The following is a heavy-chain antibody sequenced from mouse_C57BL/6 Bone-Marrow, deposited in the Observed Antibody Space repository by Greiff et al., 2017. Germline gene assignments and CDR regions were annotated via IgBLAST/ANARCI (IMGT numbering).Heavy chain of an antibody. CDR1: GYTFTSYW. CDR3: ARGVYYSGDFDY. J-gene: IGHJ2*01. CDR2: IDPSDSYT. D-gene: IGHD2-12*01. V-gene: IGHV1-69*01. Sequence: QVQLQQPGAELVLPGASVQLSCKASGYTFTSYWMHWVKQRPGQGLEWIGEIDPSDSYTNYNQKFKGKSTLTVDKSSSTAYMQLSSLTSEDSAVYYCARGVYYSGDFDYWGKGTTLTVSS.